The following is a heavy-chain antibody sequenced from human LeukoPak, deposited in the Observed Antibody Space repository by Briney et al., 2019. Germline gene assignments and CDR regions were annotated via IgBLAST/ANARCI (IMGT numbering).Heavy chain of an antibody. CDR2: ISYDGYDK. Sequence: GGSLRLSCAASGFTFNDYAMYWVRQAPGKGLEWVTLISYDGYDKSYADSVRGRFTISRDNSRNTLYLQMDSLRSEDTAVYYCARAFPSWATYYYDSSGYPYYYYYGMDVWGQGTTVTVSS. V-gene: IGHV3-30-3*01. CDR1: GFTFNDYA. D-gene: IGHD3-22*01. CDR3: ARAFPSWATYYYDSSGYPYYYYYGMDV. J-gene: IGHJ6*02.